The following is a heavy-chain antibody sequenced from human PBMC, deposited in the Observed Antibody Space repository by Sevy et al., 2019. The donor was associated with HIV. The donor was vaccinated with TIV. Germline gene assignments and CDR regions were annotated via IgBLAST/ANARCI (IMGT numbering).Heavy chain of an antibody. CDR1: GYTLSELS. Sequence: ASVKVSCKVSGYTLSELSMHWVRQAPGKGLEWMGSFDPEDGEPIYAQTLQGSVTMTEDTSTDTAYMEASSLTYEDTAIYYCATVGVGYYSCASYYQGDWFDPWGQGTLVTVSS. V-gene: IGHV1-24*01. J-gene: IGHJ5*02. D-gene: IGHD3-22*01. CDR2: FDPEDGEP. CDR3: ATVGVGYYSCASYYQGDWFDP.